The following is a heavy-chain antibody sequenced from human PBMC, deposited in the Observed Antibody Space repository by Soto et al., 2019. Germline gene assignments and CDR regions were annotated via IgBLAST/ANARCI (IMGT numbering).Heavy chain of an antibody. CDR2: IYYSGST. CDR1: GGSISSYY. Sequence: QVQLQESGPGLVKPSETLSLTCTVSGGSISSYYWSWIRQPPGKGLEWIGYIYYSGSTNYNPSLKSRVTISVDTSKNQFSLKLSSVTAADTAVYYCARGHYYDSSGYLVWGQGTLVTVSS. J-gene: IGHJ4*02. CDR3: ARGHYYDSSGYLV. V-gene: IGHV4-59*01. D-gene: IGHD3-22*01.